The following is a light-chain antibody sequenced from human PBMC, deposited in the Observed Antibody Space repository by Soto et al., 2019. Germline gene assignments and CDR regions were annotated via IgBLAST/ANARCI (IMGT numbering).Light chain of an antibody. Sequence: IQMTHSHSTLSASVGDRVTITCRASQSISSWLAWYQQKPGKAPKLLIYDASSLESGVPSRFSGSGSGTEFTLTISSLQPDDFATYYCQQYNSYTFGRGTRLENK. CDR3: QQYNSYT. CDR1: QSISSW. CDR2: DAS. J-gene: IGKJ5*01. V-gene: IGKV1-5*01.